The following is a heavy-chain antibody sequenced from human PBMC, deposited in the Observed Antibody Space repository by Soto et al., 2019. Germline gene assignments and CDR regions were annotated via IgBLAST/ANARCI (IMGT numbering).Heavy chain of an antibody. Sequence: SQTLSLTCAISGDSVSSNSAAWNWIRQSPSRGLEWLGRTYYRSKWYNDYAVSVKSRITINPDTSKNQFSLQLNSVTPDDTAVYYCARGGIAVAGILYYYGMDVWGQGTTVTVSS. J-gene: IGHJ6*02. CDR1: GDSVSSNSAA. CDR3: ARGGIAVAGILYYYGMDV. D-gene: IGHD6-19*01. CDR2: TYYRSKWYN. V-gene: IGHV6-1*01.